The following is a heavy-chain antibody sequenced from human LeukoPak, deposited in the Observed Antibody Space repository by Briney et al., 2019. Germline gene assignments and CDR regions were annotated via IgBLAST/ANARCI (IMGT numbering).Heavy chain of an antibody. D-gene: IGHD2-8*01. CDR3: ARPRSRVSWFDP. J-gene: IGHJ5*02. V-gene: IGHV4-39*01. Sequence: SETLSLTCTVTGVSISSSSYYWGWIRQPPGKGLEWIGSIYYRGSTYYNPSLKSRVTISVDTSKNQFSLKLSSVTAADTAVYYCARPRSRVSWFDPWGQGTLVTVSS. CDR2: IYYRGST. CDR1: GVSISSSSYY.